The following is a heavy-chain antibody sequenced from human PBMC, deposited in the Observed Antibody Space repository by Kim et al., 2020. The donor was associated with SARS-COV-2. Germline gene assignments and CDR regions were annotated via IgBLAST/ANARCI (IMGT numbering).Heavy chain of an antibody. J-gene: IGHJ4*01. V-gene: IGHV4-30-4*01. D-gene: IGHD3-16*01. CDR3: ARGNDCIWGTFLAYF. CDR2: ISNTGNT. CDR1: GGSINSGDYY. Sequence: SETLSLTCTVSGGSINSGDYYWSWIRQPPGKGLEWSVHISNTGNTNYNPFLKSRITISTDTSNNLFSLNLSSVTAANTAVYYCARGNDCIWGTFLAYF.